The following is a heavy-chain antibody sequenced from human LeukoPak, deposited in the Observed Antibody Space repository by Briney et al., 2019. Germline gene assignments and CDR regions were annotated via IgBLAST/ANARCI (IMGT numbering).Heavy chain of an antibody. CDR1: GYSISSGYY. V-gene: IGHV4-38-2*02. CDR2: IYHSGST. Sequence: SETLSLTCTVSGYSISSGYYWGWIRQPPGKGLEWIGSIYHSGSTYYNPSLKSRVTISVDTSKNQFSLELSSVTAADTAVYYCASLTMDVWGKGTTVTVSS. J-gene: IGHJ6*04. CDR3: ASLTMDV.